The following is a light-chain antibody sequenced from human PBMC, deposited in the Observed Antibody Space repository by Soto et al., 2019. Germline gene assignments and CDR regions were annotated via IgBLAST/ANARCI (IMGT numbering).Light chain of an antibody. J-gene: IGKJ1*01. V-gene: IGKV1-5*03. CDR2: KAS. Sequence: SPSSVSLKKENKVTISSRASQGIGNALGWYQQKRGKPPKLIIYKASSLESGVPSRFSGSGSGTEFTLTISSLHPDDLANYCCQQYSRYWTFGQGTKVDIK. CDR1: QGIGNA. CDR3: QQYSRYWT.